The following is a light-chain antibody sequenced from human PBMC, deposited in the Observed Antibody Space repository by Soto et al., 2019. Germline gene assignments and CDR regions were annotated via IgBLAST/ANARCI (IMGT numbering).Light chain of an antibody. CDR2: DAS. V-gene: IGKV3-11*01. CDR1: QSVRTY. J-gene: IGKJ5*01. CDR3: QQRNSWPPIT. Sequence: EILLARSSVTLSLSPGERATLSWRASQSVRTYLAWYQVKPGQAPRLLIYDASSRASGVPARFSGSGSGTDFTLTISSLEPEDFALYYCQQRNSWPPITFGQGTRLEIK.